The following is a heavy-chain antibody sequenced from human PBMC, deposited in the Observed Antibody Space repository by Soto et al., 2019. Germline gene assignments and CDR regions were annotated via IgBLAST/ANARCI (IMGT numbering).Heavy chain of an antibody. V-gene: IGHV3-23*01. J-gene: IGHJ4*02. D-gene: IGHD2-21*01. Sequence: EVQLLESGGGLAQPGGSLRLSCVGSGFTFSNFAIMCVRQAPGKGLQWVSGIGSSGADTYYTDSVKGRFTVSRDNSKNPVYVQMNSLRDEDTARYYCAKRKLPQTPGEGLDYWGQGTLVTVSS. CDR3: AKRKLPQTPGEGLDY. CDR2: IGSSGADT. CDR1: GFTFSNFA.